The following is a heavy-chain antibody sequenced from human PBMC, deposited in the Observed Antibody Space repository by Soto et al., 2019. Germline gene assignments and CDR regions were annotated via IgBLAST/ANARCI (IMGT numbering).Heavy chain of an antibody. D-gene: IGHD2-2*03. CDR3: ARLNGYCISTNCHGYYGMDV. V-gene: IGHV4-39*01. Sequence: NPSETLSLTCSVSGGFVSSSSYSWGWIRQSPGKGLEWIGTIYSSENTYYNPSLLSRVTISVDTSKNEFSLRLSSVTAADTAVYYCARLNGYCISTNCHGYYGMDVWGQGTTVTVSS. CDR2: IYSSENT. CDR1: GGFVSSSSYS. J-gene: IGHJ6*02.